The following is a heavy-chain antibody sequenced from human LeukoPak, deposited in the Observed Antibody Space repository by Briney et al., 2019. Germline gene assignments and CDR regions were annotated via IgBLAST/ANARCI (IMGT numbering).Heavy chain of an antibody. D-gene: IGHD1-26*01. CDR3: ARGRSVGATNGSDY. J-gene: IGHJ4*02. CDR1: GGSFSGYY. Sequence: SETLSLTCAVYGGSFSGYYWSWIRQPPGKGLEWIGEINHSGSTNYNPSLKSRVTTSVDTSENQFSLKLSSVTAADTAVYYCARGRSVGATNGSDYWGQGTLVTVSS. CDR2: INHSGST. V-gene: IGHV4-34*01.